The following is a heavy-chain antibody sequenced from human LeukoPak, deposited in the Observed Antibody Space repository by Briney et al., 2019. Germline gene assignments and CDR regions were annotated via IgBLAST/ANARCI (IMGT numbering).Heavy chain of an antibody. D-gene: IGHD1-26*01. Sequence: SETLSLTCTVSGYSISSGYYWGWIRQPPGKGLEWIGSIYHSGSTHYNPSLKSRVTISVDTSKNQFSLKLSSVTAADTAVYYCARVGATKYFDYWGQGTLVTVSS. CDR3: ARVGATKYFDY. CDR2: IYHSGST. V-gene: IGHV4-38-2*02. J-gene: IGHJ4*02. CDR1: GYSISSGYY.